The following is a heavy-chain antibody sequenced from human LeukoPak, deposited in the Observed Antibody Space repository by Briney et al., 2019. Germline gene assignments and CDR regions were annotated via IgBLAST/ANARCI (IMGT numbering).Heavy chain of an antibody. V-gene: IGHV1-69*13. D-gene: IGHD6-13*01. Sequence: ASVKVSCKASGYTFSAYCMHWVRQAPGQGLEWMGGIIPIFGTANYAQKFQGRVTITADESTSTAYMELSSLRSEDTAVYYCVVLQVAAADWGQGTLVTVSS. J-gene: IGHJ4*02. CDR1: GYTFSAYC. CDR2: IIPIFGTA. CDR3: VVLQVAAAD.